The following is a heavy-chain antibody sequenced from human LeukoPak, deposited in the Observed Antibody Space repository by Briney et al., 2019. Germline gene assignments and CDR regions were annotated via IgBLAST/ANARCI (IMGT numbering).Heavy chain of an antibody. CDR3: ARGHNYDIWTGSRGLFDY. CDR2: IYYSGST. CDR1: GGSISSGGYY. J-gene: IGHJ4*02. V-gene: IGHV4-31*03. Sequence: SQTLSFNGTVSGGSISSGGYYWRWIRQHPGKGLEWIGYIYYSGSTYYNPSLKSRVTISVDTSKNQFSLKLSSVTAADTAVYYCARGHNYDIWTGSRGLFDYWGQGTLVTVSS. D-gene: IGHD3-9*01.